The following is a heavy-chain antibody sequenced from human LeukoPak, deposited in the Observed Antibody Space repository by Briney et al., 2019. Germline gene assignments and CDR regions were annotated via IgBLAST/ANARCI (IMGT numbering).Heavy chain of an antibody. D-gene: IGHD1-7*01. CDR1: GGSISSYY. V-gene: IGHV4-59*08. Sequence: SETLSLTCTVSGGSISSYYWSWIRQPPGKGLECIGYIYYSGSTSYNPSLRGRVTISLDTPKSQISLNLSSVTAADTAVYYCARRSENWNSYYFDYWGQGTLVTVSS. J-gene: IGHJ4*02. CDR2: IYYSGST. CDR3: ARRSENWNSYYFDY.